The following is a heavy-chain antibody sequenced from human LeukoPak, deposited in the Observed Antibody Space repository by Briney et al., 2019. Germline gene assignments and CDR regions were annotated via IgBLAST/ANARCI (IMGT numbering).Heavy chain of an antibody. D-gene: IGHD6-6*01. V-gene: IGHV4-34*01. Sequence: KPSETLSLTCAVYGGSFSGYYWSWIRQPPGKGLEWIGEINHSGSTNYNTSLKGRVTISVDTSKNQFSLKLSSVTAADTAVYYCARGSSIAARPGVYWGQGTLVTVSS. CDR3: ARGSSIAARPGVY. CDR2: INHSGST. J-gene: IGHJ4*02. CDR1: GGSFSGYY.